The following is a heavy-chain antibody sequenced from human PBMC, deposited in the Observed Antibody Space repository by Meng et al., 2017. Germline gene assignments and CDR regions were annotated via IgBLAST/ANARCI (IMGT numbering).Heavy chain of an antibody. D-gene: IGHD4-17*01. Sequence: GQLVESGGGLVKPGGSLRLSCAASGFTFSNAWMSWVRQAPGKGLEWVGRIKSKTNGGTTDYAAPVKGRFTISRDDSKDTLYLQMNSLKTEDTAVYYCTTDRGRGTVTIAYWGQGALVTVSS. CDR1: GFTFSNAW. CDR2: IKSKTNGGTT. J-gene: IGHJ4*02. V-gene: IGHV3-15*01. CDR3: TTDRGRGTVTIAY.